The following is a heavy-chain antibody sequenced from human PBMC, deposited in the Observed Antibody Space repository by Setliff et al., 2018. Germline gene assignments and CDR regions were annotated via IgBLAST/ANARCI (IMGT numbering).Heavy chain of an antibody. V-gene: IGHV4-61*02. J-gene: IGHJ5*02. CDR2: VYTSGST. CDR3: ARVAGSGHLDRCFDP. D-gene: IGHD2-15*01. CDR1: GDSISNDTYY. Sequence: SETLSLTCTVSGDSISNDTYYWSWIRQPAGKGLEWIGRVYTSGSTNYNPSLNSRVTISLDTSKNQFSLKLISVTAADTAVYYCARVAGSGHLDRCFDPWGQGTLVTVSS.